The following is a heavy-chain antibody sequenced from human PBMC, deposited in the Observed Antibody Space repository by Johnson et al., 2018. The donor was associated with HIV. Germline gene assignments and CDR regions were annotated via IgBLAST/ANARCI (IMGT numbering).Heavy chain of an antibody. D-gene: IGHD1-26*01. Sequence: VQLVESGGGLVQSGGSLRLSCAASGFTLSRYWMSWVRQAPGKGLEWVANIKQDGSETYYVDAVKGRFTISRDNSKNTLYLQVNSLRPEDTAVYYCAKNNQVWGLLPVVAFDIWGQGTMVTVSS. J-gene: IGHJ3*02. CDR3: AKNNQVWGLLPVVAFDI. V-gene: IGHV3-7*02. CDR1: GFTLSRYW. CDR2: IKQDGSET.